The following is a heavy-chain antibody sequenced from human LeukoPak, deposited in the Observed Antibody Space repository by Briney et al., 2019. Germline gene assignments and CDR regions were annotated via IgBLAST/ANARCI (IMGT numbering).Heavy chain of an antibody. D-gene: IGHD3-10*01. CDR3: ARQGREYYYGSGTEGGFDY. CDR2: IYYSGST. CDR1: GGSISSYY. J-gene: IGHJ4*02. V-gene: IGHV4-59*05. Sequence: PSETLSLTCTVSGGSISSYYWSWIRQPPGKGLEWIGSIYYSGSTYYNPSLKSRVTISVDTSKNQFSLKLSSVTAADTAVYYCARQGREYYYGSGTEGGFDYWGQGTLVTVSS.